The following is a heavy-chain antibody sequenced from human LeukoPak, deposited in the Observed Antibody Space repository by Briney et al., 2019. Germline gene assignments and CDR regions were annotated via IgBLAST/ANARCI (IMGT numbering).Heavy chain of an antibody. CDR2: IDPTDSYT. V-gene: IGHV5-10-1*01. D-gene: IGHD6-13*01. CDR3: ARFTSRWYGDY. Sequence: GEPLKISCKCSGYSFPNYWISWVRQMPGKGLEWMGRIDPTDSYTYYSPSFQGHVTISADKSISTASLQWSSLKASDTAMYYCARFTSRWYGDYWGEGTLVTVSS. CDR1: GYSFPNYW. J-gene: IGHJ4*02.